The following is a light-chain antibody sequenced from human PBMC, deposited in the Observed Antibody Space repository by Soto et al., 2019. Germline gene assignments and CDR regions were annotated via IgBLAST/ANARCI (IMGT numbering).Light chain of an antibody. J-gene: IGLJ1*01. Sequence: QSVLTQPPSASGTPGQRVTISCSGSSSNIGSNTVNWYQQLPGTAPKLLIYSNNQRPSGVPDRFSGSKSGTSASLAISGLQDEDEADYYCAAWDESLNGYVFGTGTKLTVL. CDR3: AAWDESLNGYV. CDR2: SNN. V-gene: IGLV1-44*01. CDR1: SSNIGSNT.